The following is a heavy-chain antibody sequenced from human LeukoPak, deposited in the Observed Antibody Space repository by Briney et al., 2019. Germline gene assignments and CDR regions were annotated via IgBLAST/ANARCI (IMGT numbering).Heavy chain of an antibody. CDR1: GFTFSSYS. CDR2: ISSSSSTI. J-gene: IGHJ4*02. Sequence: PGGSLRLSCAASGFTFSSYSMNWVRQAPGKGLEWVSYISSSSSTIYYADSVKGRFTIPRDNAKKSLYMQMNSLRAEDTAVYYCARDGYYYDSSGYSKPPFDYWGQGTLVTVSS. CDR3: ARDGYYYDSSGYSKPPFDY. V-gene: IGHV3-48*01. D-gene: IGHD3-22*01.